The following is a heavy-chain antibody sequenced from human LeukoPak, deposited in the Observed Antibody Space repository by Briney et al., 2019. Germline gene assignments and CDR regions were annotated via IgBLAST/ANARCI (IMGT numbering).Heavy chain of an antibody. J-gene: IGHJ4*02. CDR2: IKQDGSEK. CDR3: AREPDSGYSLDY. CDR1: GFIFSSYW. V-gene: IGHV3-7*04. D-gene: IGHD3-22*01. Sequence: GGSLRLSCAASGFIFSSYWMSWVRQAPGKGLEWVANIKQDGSEKYYVDSVKGRFTISRDNAKNSLYLQMNSLRAEDTAVYYCAREPDSGYSLDYWGQGTLVTVSS.